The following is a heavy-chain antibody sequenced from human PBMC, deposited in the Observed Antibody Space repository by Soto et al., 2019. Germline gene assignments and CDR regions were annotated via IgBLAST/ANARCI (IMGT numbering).Heavy chain of an antibody. J-gene: IGHJ5*02. CDR3: ARYYYDSSCYYYSGP. V-gene: IGHV4-59*01. CDR1: GGSISSYY. D-gene: IGHD3-22*01. CDR2: IYYSGST. Sequence: SETLSLTCTVSGGSISSYYWSWIRQPPGKGLEWIGYIYYSGSTNYNPSLKSRVTISVDTSKNQFSLKLSSVTAADTAVYYCARYYYDSSCYYYSGPWGQGTLVTVSS.